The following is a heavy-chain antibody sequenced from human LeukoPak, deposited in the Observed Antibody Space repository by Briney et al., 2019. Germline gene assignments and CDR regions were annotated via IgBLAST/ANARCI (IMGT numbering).Heavy chain of an antibody. Sequence: ASVRVSCQSSGYTFTGYYVHWVRRAPGQGLEWMGWINGNSGGTKYAQKFQGRVTMTRDTSISTAYMELSRVRSDDTAVYFCARDQATVATPWWDHWGQGTLVTVSS. CDR2: INGNSGGT. J-gene: IGHJ4*02. CDR1: GYTFTGYY. CDR3: ARDQATVATPWWDH. D-gene: IGHD4-23*01. V-gene: IGHV1-2*02.